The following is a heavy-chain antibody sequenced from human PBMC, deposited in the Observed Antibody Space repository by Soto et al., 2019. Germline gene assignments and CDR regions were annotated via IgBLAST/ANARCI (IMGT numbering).Heavy chain of an antibody. CDR2: ISYDGSNK. V-gene: IGHV3-30-3*01. D-gene: IGHD3-22*01. CDR3: ARTYYYDSSGYPWYFDY. Sequence: QVQLVESGGGVVQPGRSLRLSCAASGFTFSSYAMHWVRQAPGKGLEWVAVISYDGSNKYYADSVKGRFTISRDNSKNXXYLQMNSLRAEDTDVYYCARTYYYDSSGYPWYFDYWGQGTLVTVSS. CDR1: GFTFSSYA. J-gene: IGHJ4*02.